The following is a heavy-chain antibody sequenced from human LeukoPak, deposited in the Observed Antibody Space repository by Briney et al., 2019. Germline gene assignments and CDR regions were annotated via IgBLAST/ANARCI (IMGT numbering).Heavy chain of an antibody. Sequence: GGSLRLSCAASGFTFSSDAMIWVRQAPGKGLEWVSNISGGGGDTYYGDSVKGRFTISRDNSKNSLYLQMNSLRAEDTALYYCAKGAGGSGWYPFDYWGQGTLVTVSS. J-gene: IGHJ4*02. CDR3: AKGAGGSGWYPFDY. CDR2: ISGGGGDT. D-gene: IGHD6-19*01. CDR1: GFTFSSDA. V-gene: IGHV3-23*01.